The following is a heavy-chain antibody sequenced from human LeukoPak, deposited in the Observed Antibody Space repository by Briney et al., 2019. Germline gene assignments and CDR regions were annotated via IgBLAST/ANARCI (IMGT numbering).Heavy chain of an antibody. J-gene: IGHJ6*02. Sequence: SETLSLTCTVSGTSISSHYWSWIRQPAGKGLEWIGRLYTSGITKYNPSLKSRVSMSVDTSKNQFSLKLSSVTAADTAVYYCARGSMASTMVRGNGGYYYGTDVWGRGTTVTVSS. D-gene: IGHD3-10*01. CDR2: LYTSGIT. V-gene: IGHV4-4*07. CDR3: ARGSMASTMVRGNGGYYYGTDV. CDR1: GTSISSHY.